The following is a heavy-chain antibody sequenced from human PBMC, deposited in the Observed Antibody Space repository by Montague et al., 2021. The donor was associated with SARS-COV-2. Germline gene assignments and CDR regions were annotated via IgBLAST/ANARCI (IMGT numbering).Heavy chain of an antibody. CDR3: ARRGRKLLPVATTIGGFDI. CDR1: GDSISESSYF. CDR2: IYDSGST. J-gene: IGHJ3*02. D-gene: IGHD5-12*01. V-gene: IGHV4-39*02. Sequence: SESLSLTCTVSGDSISESSYFWGWIRQPPGKGLEWIGSIYDSGSTYYNPSLKSRVTISVDTSKNHFSLKLNSVTAADTAVYYCARRGRKLLPVATTIGGFDIWGQGTMVTVSS.